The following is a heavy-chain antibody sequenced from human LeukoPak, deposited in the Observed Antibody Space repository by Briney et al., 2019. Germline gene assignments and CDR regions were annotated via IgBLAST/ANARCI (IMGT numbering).Heavy chain of an antibody. J-gene: IGHJ4*02. CDR2: ISAYNGNT. V-gene: IGHV1-18*01. Sequence: ASVKVSCKASGYTFTSYGISWVRQAPGQGLEWMGWISAYNGNTNYAQKLQGRVTMTTDTSTSTAYMELRSLRSDDTAVYYCARGLVTQSFPYYGDPALDYWGQGTLVTVSS. CDR3: ARGLVTQSFPYYGDPALDY. D-gene: IGHD4-17*01. CDR1: GYTFTSYG.